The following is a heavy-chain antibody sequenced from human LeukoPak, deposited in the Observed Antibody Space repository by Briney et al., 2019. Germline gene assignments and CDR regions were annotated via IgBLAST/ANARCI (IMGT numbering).Heavy chain of an antibody. V-gene: IGHV3-53*01. CDR3: AKDFQSSSWYDGGNDAFDI. J-gene: IGHJ3*02. CDR2: IYSGGST. CDR1: GFTVSSNY. D-gene: IGHD6-13*01. Sequence: GGSLRLSCAASGFTVSSNYMSWVRQAPGKGLEWVSVIYSGGSTYYADSVKGRFTISRDNSKNTLYLQMNSLRAEDTAVYYCAKDFQSSSWYDGGNDAFDIWGQGTMVTVSS.